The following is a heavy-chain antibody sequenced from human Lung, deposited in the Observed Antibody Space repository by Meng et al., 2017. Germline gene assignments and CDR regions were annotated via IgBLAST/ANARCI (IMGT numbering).Heavy chain of an antibody. CDR3: ARGPTTMAHDFDY. D-gene: IGHD4-11*01. V-gene: IGHV4-34*01. CDR1: GGSLSDYY. J-gene: IGHJ4*02. Sequence: QVRLQQWGAGLLKPSETLSLTCVVSGGSLSDYYWSWIRQPPGKGLEWIGEINHSGSTNYNPSLESRATISVDTSQNNLSLKLSSVTAADSAVYYCARGPTTMAHDFDYWGQGTLVTVSS. CDR2: INHSGST.